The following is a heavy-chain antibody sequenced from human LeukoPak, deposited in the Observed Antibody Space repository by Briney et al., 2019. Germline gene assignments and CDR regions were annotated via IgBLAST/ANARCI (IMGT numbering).Heavy chain of an antibody. J-gene: IGHJ4*02. CDR2: INPNSGGT. D-gene: IGHD2-15*01. CDR3: ARGPKYCSGGSCSYFDY. CDR1: GYTFTGYY. V-gene: IGHV1-2*02. Sequence: ASVKVSCKASGYTFTGYYMHWVRQAPGQGLEWMGWINPNSGGTNYAQKFQGRVTMTRDTSISTAYMELSRLRSDDTAVYYCARGPKYCSGGSCSYFDYWGQGTLVTVSS.